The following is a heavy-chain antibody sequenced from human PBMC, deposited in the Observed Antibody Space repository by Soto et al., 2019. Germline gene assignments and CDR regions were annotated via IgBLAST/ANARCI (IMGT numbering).Heavy chain of an antibody. CDR1: GFSLSTSGVG. J-gene: IGHJ3*02. Sequence: QITLKESGPTLVKPTQTLTLTCTFSGFSLSTSGVGVGWIRQPPGKALEWLALIYWDDDKRYSPSLKSRLTITKDXXKXQXGLTMTNMDPVDTATYYCARPYYYDSSGYYYDAFDIWGQGTMVTVSS. CDR2: IYWDDDK. D-gene: IGHD3-22*01. CDR3: ARPYYYDSSGYYYDAFDI. V-gene: IGHV2-5*02.